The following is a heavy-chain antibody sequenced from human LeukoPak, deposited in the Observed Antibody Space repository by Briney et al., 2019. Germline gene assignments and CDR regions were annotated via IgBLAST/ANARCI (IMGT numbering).Heavy chain of an antibody. J-gene: IGHJ4*02. Sequence: PSETLSLTCTVSGGSISSSSYYWGWIRQPPGKGLEWLGSIYYSGSTYYNPSLKSRVTISVDTSKNQFSLKLSSVTAADTAVYYCAGRGYSGYDTRTGGYWGQGTLVTVSS. D-gene: IGHD5-12*01. CDR2: IYYSGST. V-gene: IGHV4-39*01. CDR3: AGRGYSGYDTRTGGY. CDR1: GGSISSSSYY.